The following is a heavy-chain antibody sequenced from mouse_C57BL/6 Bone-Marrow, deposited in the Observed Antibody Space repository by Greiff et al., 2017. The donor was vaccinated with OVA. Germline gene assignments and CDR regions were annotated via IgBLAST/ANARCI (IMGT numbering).Heavy chain of an antibody. J-gene: IGHJ3*01. V-gene: IGHV3-6*01. CDR1: GYSFTSCYF. Sequence: EVKLLESGPGLVKPSQSLSLTCSVTGYSFTSCYFWKWIRQLPGNQLEWMGYISYDGSTNYNPSLKSRISITRDTSKNQIILKLNSVTTEDTATYYCARGDNDGFAYWGQGTGVTVSA. D-gene: IGHD2-4*01. CDR2: ISYDGST. CDR3: ARGDNDGFAY.